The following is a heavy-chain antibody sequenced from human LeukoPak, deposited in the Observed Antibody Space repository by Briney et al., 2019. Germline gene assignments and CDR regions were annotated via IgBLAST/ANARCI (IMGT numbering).Heavy chain of an antibody. Sequence: ASVKVSCKASGYTFTIYGISWVRQAPGQGLEWMGWINPNSGETNSAQKFQGRVTMTGDTSISTAYMELRRVTSDDTAVYYCARDRGYSNTERGFDYWGQGTLVTVSS. CDR1: GYTFTIYG. V-gene: IGHV1-2*02. CDR2: INPNSGET. J-gene: IGHJ4*02. D-gene: IGHD4-11*01. CDR3: ARDRGYSNTERGFDY.